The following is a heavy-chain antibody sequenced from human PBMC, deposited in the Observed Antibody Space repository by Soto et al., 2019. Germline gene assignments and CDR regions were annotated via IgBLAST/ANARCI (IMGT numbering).Heavy chain of an antibody. CDR3: ARGAATVTPGWFDP. D-gene: IGHD4-17*01. V-gene: IGHV4-38-2*01. CDR1: GYSISSGYY. J-gene: IGHJ5*02. CDR2: IYHSGST. Sequence: PSETLSLTCAVSGYSISSGYYWGWIRQTPGKGLEWFASIYHSGSTYYNPSLKSRVTISVDTSKNQFSLKLTSVTAADTAVYYCARGAATVTPGWFDPWGQGIMVTVSS.